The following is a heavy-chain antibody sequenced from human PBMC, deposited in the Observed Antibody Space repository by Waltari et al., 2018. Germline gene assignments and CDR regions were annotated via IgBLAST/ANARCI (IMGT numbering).Heavy chain of an antibody. V-gene: IGHV3-33*01. D-gene: IGHD2-21*01. CDR2: IWYDGSNK. Sequence: QVQLVESGGGVVQPGRSLRLSCAASGFTFSSYGMHWVRQATGQGLEWVAVIWYDGSNKYYADSVKGRFTISRDNSKNTLYLQMNSLRAEDTAVYYCARDAEAYCGGDCYSIDYWGQGTLVTVSS. J-gene: IGHJ4*02. CDR1: GFTFSSYG. CDR3: ARDAEAYCGGDCYSIDY.